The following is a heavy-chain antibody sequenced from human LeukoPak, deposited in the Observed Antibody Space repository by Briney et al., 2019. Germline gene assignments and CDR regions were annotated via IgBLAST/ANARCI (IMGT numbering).Heavy chain of an antibody. J-gene: IGHJ4*02. CDR1: GGSISSYY. Sequence: SETLSLTCNVSGGSISSYYWTWIRQPAGKGLEWVGRITVSGSTDYNPSLKSRATMLVDTSKNQFSPKLTSVTAADTAAYFCAGSRNYYLRGDFWGQGIVVTVSS. D-gene: IGHD1-26*01. CDR2: ITVSGST. V-gene: IGHV4-4*07. CDR3: AGSRNYYLRGDF.